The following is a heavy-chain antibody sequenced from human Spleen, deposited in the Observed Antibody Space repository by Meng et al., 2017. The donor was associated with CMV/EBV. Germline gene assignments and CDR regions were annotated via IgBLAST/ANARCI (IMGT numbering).Heavy chain of an antibody. J-gene: IGHJ6*02. Sequence: GESLRLSCAASGFTFSSSWMHWVCQAPEKGLEWVADIKCDGSEKYYVDSVKGRLTISRDNATNSLYLQVNSLRAEDTAVYYCARELLMTTVTTYYYYYGMDVWGQGTTVTVSS. CDR2: IKCDGSEK. CDR3: ARELLMTTVTTYYYYYGMDV. V-gene: IGHV3-52*01. D-gene: IGHD4-17*01. CDR1: GFTFSSSW.